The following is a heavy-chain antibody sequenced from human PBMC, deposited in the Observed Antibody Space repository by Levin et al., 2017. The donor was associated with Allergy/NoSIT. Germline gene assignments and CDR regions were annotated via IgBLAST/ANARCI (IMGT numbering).Heavy chain of an antibody. J-gene: IGHJ6*02. CDR1: GYTFTSYG. D-gene: IGHD2-2*01. CDR3: ARDALGYCSSTSCPPAPYDDYGMDV. Sequence: GESQKISCKASGYTFTSYGISWVRQAPGQGLEWMGWISAYNGNTNYAQKLQGRVTMTTDTSTSTAYMELRSLRSDDTAVYYCARDALGYCSSTSCPPAPYDDYGMDVWGQGTTVTVSS. CDR2: ISAYNGNT. V-gene: IGHV1-18*01.